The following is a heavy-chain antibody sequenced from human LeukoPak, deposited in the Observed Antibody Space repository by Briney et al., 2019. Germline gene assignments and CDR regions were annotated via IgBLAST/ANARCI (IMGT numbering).Heavy chain of an antibody. CDR3: ARDSANVVGANSIFDY. Sequence: PGGSLRLSCAASGFSFNTYGMSWVRQAPGKGLEWVSSITRSGDSTYYADFVKGRFAIYRDNSKNTLYLQMNSLRAEDTAVYYCARDSANVVGANSIFDYWGQGTLVTVSS. D-gene: IGHD1-26*01. CDR2: ITRSGDST. V-gene: IGHV3-23*01. J-gene: IGHJ4*02. CDR1: GFSFNTYG.